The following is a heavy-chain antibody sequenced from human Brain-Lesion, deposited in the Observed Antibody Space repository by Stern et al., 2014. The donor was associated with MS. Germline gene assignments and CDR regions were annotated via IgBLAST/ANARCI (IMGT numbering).Heavy chain of an antibody. Sequence: VQLVESGGDLVQPGRSLRLSCAAFGFTFDDYAMHWVRQAPGQGLEWVACIRWTSGTIGYADSVKGRFTTSRDNAYSSLYLQMNSLRPEDTALYYCARDITGSSAYFAYWGQGTLVTVSS. CDR3: ARDITGSSAYFAY. CDR2: IRWTSGTI. V-gene: IGHV3-9*01. D-gene: IGHD1-14*01. J-gene: IGHJ4*02. CDR1: GFTFDDYA.